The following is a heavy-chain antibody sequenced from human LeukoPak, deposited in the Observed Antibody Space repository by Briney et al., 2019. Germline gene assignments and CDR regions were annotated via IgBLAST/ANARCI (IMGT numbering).Heavy chain of an antibody. Sequence: LTGGSLRLSCAASGFTVSSNYMSWVRQAPGKGLEWVSVIYSGGSTYYADSVKGRFAISRDNSKNTVYFHMNSVRAEDTAVYYCAREDPLRYYFDYWGQGTLVTVSS. D-gene: IGHD3-10*01. J-gene: IGHJ4*02. CDR3: AREDPLRYYFDY. V-gene: IGHV3-53*01. CDR1: GFTVSSNY. CDR2: IYSGGST.